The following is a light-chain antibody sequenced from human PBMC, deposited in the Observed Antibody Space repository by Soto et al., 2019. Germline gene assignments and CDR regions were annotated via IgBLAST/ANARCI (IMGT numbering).Light chain of an antibody. J-gene: IGKJ1*01. CDR1: QGISSY. Sequence: DIQLTQSPSFLSASVGDRVTITCRASQGISSYLAWYQQKPGNTPKLLIYAASTLQSGVPLRFSGSGSGTEFTLTICSLQPEDFATYYCQQLNSYPRTFGQGTKVEIQ. CDR3: QQLNSYPRT. V-gene: IGKV1-9*01. CDR2: AAS.